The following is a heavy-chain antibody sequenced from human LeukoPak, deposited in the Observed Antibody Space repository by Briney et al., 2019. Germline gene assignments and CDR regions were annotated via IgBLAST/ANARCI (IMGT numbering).Heavy chain of an antibody. J-gene: IGHJ6*03. CDR3: AKVDRGDYSSSPVPYYNYYMNV. Sequence: GGSLRLSCAASGLTFSYYSMNWVRQAPGRGLEWVSCISSSSSLIFYSDSVRGRFTISRDNAKNLLYLHMNSLRVEDTAVYYCAKVDRGDYSSSPVPYYNYYMNVWGKGTTVTVSS. D-gene: IGHD6-13*01. CDR2: ISSSSSLI. CDR1: GLTFSYYS. V-gene: IGHV3-21*01.